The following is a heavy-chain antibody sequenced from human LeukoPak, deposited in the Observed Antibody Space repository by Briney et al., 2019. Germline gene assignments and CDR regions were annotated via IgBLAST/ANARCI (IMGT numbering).Heavy chain of an antibody. CDR2: ISSGDNSI. Sequence: GGSLRLSCAASRFTFNNYEMKWVRQAPGKGLEWVSYISSGDNSISYADSVKGRFTISRDNAKNSLYLQMNSLRAEDTAVYYCARDDYGAYDYWGQGTLVTVSS. V-gene: IGHV3-48*03. D-gene: IGHD4-17*01. CDR3: ARDDYGAYDY. J-gene: IGHJ4*02. CDR1: RFTFNNYE.